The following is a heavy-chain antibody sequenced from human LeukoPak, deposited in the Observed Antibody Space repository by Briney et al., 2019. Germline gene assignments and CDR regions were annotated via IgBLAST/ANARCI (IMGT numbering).Heavy chain of an antibody. J-gene: IGHJ3*02. V-gene: IGHV4-34*01. D-gene: IGHD5-18*01. Sequence: PSETLSLTCAVYGGSFSGYYLSWIRQPPGKWLEWIGEINHSGSTNYNPSLKSRVTISVDTSKNQFSLKLSSVTAADTAVYYCARVYSYGKGRYAFDIWGQGTMVTVSS. CDR1: GGSFSGYY. CDR2: INHSGST. CDR3: ARVYSYGKGRYAFDI.